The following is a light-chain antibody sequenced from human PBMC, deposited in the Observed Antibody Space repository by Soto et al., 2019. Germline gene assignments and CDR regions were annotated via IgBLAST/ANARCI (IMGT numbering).Light chain of an antibody. J-gene: IGLJ2*01. Sequence: QSVLTQPPSASGTPGQRVTISCSGSSSNIGSNSVYWYQQLPGTAPKLLICRNNQRPSGVPDRCSGSKSGTSASLAISGLRSEDDADYYCAAWDDSLSGRLVFGGGTKLTVL. V-gene: IGLV1-47*01. CDR3: AAWDDSLSGRLV. CDR2: RNN. CDR1: SSNIGSNS.